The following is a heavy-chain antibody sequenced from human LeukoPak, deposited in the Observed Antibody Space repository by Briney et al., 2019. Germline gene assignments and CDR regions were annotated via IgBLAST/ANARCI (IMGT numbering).Heavy chain of an antibody. Sequence: GGSLRLSCAASGFTFSSYAMSWVRQAPGKGLEWVSAISGSGGSTYYADSVKGRFTISRDNTKNTLYLQMNSLRAEDTAVYYCAKDSSGFYCYYMDVWGKGTTVTVSS. J-gene: IGHJ6*03. CDR3: AKDSSGFYCYYMDV. D-gene: IGHD6-19*01. CDR1: GFTFSSYA. CDR2: ISGSGGST. V-gene: IGHV3-23*01.